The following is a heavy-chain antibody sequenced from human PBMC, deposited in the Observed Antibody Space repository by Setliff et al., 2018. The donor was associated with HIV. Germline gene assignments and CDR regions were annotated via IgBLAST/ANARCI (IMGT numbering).Heavy chain of an antibody. CDR3: ARDRTEFVGAFDI. CDR2: IFASGNT. D-gene: IGHD3-16*01. J-gene: IGHJ3*02. V-gene: IGHV4-4*07. CDR1: GGSINSFY. Sequence: SETLSLTCTVSGGSINSFYWNWVRQPAGRGLEWIGRIFASGNTNYNPSLKSRVTMSVDTSKNQFSLNLNSVTAADTAVYYCARDRTEFVGAFDIWGQGTMVTVSS.